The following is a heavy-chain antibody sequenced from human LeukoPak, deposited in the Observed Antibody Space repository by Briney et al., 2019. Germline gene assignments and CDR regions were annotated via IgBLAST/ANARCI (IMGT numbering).Heavy chain of an antibody. CDR1: GWSYTAYY. CDR2: INPNSGGT. V-gene: IGHV1-2*02. Sequence: GASVKVSCKASGWSYTAYYMHWVRQAPGQGLEWMGWINPNSGGTNYAQKFQGRVTMTRDTSITTAYMELSRLRSDDTAVYYCTRDSGIDRDGFDIWGQGTMVTVSS. D-gene: IGHD1-26*01. CDR3: TRDSGIDRDGFDI. J-gene: IGHJ3*02.